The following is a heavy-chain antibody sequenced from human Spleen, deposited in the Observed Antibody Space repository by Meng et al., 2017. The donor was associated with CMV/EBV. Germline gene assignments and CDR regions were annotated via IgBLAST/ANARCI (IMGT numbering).Heavy chain of an antibody. CDR2: INPNRGYD. J-gene: IGHJ5*02. CDR1: RTAIIGYS. Sequence: SCQASRTAIIGYSMHWVRRAPGQGLEWMGHINPNRGYDGYTQKFQGKVTMTSNKSITTVYMGVRGLTSDDTAVYYSSRDFPGKGFDTWGQGTLVTVSS. V-gene: IGHV1-2*06. CDR3: SRDFPGKGFDT. D-gene: IGHD1-14*01.